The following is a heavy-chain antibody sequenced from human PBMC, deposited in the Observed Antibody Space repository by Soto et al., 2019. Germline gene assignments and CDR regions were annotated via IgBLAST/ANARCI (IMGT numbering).Heavy chain of an antibody. V-gene: IGHV4-30-4*01. Sequence: SSETLSLTCTVSGGSISSGDYYWSWIRQPPGKGLEWIGYIYYSGSTYYNPSLKSRVTISVDTSKNQLSLKLSSVTAADTAVYYCARDFGWAVDYWGQGGLVTVYS. CDR1: GGSISSGDYY. J-gene: IGHJ4*02. D-gene: IGHD6-19*01. CDR3: ARDFGWAVDY. CDR2: IYYSGST.